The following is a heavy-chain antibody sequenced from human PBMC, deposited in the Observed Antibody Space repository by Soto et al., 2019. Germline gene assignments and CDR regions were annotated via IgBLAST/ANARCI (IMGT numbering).Heavy chain of an antibody. Sequence: ASVKVSCKASGYTFTSYYMHWVRQAPGQGLEWMGIINPSGGSTSYAQKFQGRVTMTRDTSTSTVYMELSSLRSEDTAVYYCARDISSSLPPYSYGMEVWGQGTTVTVSS. V-gene: IGHV1-46*01. CDR1: GYTFTSYY. CDR3: ARDISSSLPPYSYGMEV. CDR2: INPSGGST. D-gene: IGHD6-13*01. J-gene: IGHJ6*02.